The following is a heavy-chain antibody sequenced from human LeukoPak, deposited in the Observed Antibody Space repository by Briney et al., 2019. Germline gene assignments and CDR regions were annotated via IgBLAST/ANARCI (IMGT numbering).Heavy chain of an antibody. CDR3: ARDRGSYYNSAYYFDY. D-gene: IGHD1-26*01. CDR1: GYTFTSYG. J-gene: IGHJ4*02. Sequence: ASVKVSCKASGYTFTSYGISWVRQAPGQGLEWMGWISTYNGNTNYAQKLQGRVTMTTDTSTSTAYMELRSLRSDDTAVYYCARDRGSYYNSAYYFDYWGQGTLVTVSS. V-gene: IGHV1-18*01. CDR2: ISTYNGNT.